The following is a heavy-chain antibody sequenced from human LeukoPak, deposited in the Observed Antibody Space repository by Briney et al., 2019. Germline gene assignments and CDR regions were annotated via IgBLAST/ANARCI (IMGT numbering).Heavy chain of an antibody. CDR2: IGTDGEI. V-gene: IGHV3-13*01. Sequence: GGSLRLSCAASGFNFCSYDIHWVRRATGRGLEWVSYIGTDGEIYYSGSLKGRFTISRDNAKNSLSLQMNSLRAEDTAVYYCARGGYYPDVWGQGTMVTVSS. J-gene: IGHJ3*01. CDR1: GFNFCSYD. D-gene: IGHD2-21*01. CDR3: ARGGYYPDV.